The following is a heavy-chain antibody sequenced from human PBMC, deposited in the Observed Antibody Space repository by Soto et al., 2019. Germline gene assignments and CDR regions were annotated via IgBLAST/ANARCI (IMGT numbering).Heavy chain of an antibody. V-gene: IGHV3-74*01. Sequence: EVQLVESGGGLVQPGGSLRLSCAASGFTFSSYWMHWVRQAPGKGLVWVSRINSDGGSTSYADSVKGRFTISRDNARNTLDLEMNSLRAEDTVVYDCARDIVVVPEARAENYDGYGMDVWGQGTTVTGSS. J-gene: IGHJ6*02. CDR2: INSDGGST. CDR3: ARDIVVVPEARAENYDGYGMDV. D-gene: IGHD2-2*01. CDR1: GFTFSSYW.